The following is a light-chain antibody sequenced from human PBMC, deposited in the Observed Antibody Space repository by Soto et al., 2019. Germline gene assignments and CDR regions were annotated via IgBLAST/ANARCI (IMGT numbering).Light chain of an antibody. CDR3: QHYYTHWHM. V-gene: IGKV1-5*01. Sequence: DIRRTQSPSPLSASVEDRVTITCGASRSIRVILAWYQQKPGKAPNLLIYDASNLESGVPSTFSGSGSGTEFTLTISSLQPDDFATYYCQHYYTHWHMFGQGTRVEIK. CDR2: DAS. CDR1: RSIRVI. J-gene: IGKJ1*01.